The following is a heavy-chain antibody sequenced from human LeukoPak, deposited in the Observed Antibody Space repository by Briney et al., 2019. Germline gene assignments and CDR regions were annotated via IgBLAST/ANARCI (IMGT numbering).Heavy chain of an antibody. J-gene: IGHJ4*02. D-gene: IGHD6-6*01. Sequence: ASVKVSCKASGYTFINYGISWVRQAPGQGLEWMGWINPNSGGTNYAQKFQGRVTMTRDTSISTAYMELSRLRSDDTAVYYCARDRAIYSSSPHFDYWGQGTLVTVSS. CDR2: INPNSGGT. CDR1: GYTFINYG. V-gene: IGHV1-2*02. CDR3: ARDRAIYSSSPHFDY.